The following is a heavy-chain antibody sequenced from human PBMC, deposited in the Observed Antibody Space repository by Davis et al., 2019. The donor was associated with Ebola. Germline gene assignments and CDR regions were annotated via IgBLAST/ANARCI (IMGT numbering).Heavy chain of an antibody. CDR3: ARGVRVGGVEYYGMDV. D-gene: IGHD1-26*01. V-gene: IGHV3-23*01. CDR1: GFTFRSYA. Sequence: GESLKISCAASGFTFRSYAMSWVRQAPGKGLEWVSAISGSGGSTYYADSVKGRFTISRDNSKNTLYLQMNSLRAEDTAVYYCARGVRVGGVEYYGMDVWGKGTTVTVSS. J-gene: IGHJ6*04. CDR2: ISGSGGST.